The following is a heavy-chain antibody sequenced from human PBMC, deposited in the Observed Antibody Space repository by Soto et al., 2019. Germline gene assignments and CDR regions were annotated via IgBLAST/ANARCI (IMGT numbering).Heavy chain of an antibody. CDR2: INPSGGST. Sequence: ASVKVSCKASGYTFTSYYMHWVLQATVQGLEWMGIINPSGGSTSYAQKFQGRVTMTRDTSTSTVYMELSSLRSEDTAVYYCARDARRYYYYYGMDVWGQGTTVTVS. CDR3: ARDARRYYYYYGMDV. J-gene: IGHJ6*02. V-gene: IGHV1-46*01. CDR1: GYTFTSYY.